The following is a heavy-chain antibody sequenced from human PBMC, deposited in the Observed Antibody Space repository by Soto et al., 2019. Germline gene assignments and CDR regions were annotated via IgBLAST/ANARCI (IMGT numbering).Heavy chain of an antibody. CDR3: ASMRIAAAGTGTDV. D-gene: IGHD6-13*01. Sequence: EVQLVESGVGLAKPGGSLRLSCAASGFTVSSYSMSCVRSAPGKGMEWGSSISSSSSYIYYADSVQGRFTISRDNAKNSLYLQMNSLRAEDTAVYACASMRIAAAGTGTDVCVQGPTVTVSS. V-gene: IGHV3-21*01. J-gene: IGHJ6*02. CDR2: ISSSSSYI. CDR1: GFTVSSYS.